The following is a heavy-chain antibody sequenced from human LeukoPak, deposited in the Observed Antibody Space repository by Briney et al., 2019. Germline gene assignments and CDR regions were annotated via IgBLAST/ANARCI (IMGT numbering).Heavy chain of an antibody. CDR2: ISAYNGNT. CDR1: GYTFTSYG. D-gene: IGHD6-13*01. Sequence: ASVKVSCKASGYTFTSYGISWVRQAPGQGLEWMGWISAYNGNTNYAQKLQGRVTMTTDTSTSTAYTELRSLRSDDTAVYYCARDREYSSSWYGGYYYYGMDVWGQGTTVTVSS. V-gene: IGHV1-18*01. CDR3: ARDREYSSSWYGGYYYYGMDV. J-gene: IGHJ6*02.